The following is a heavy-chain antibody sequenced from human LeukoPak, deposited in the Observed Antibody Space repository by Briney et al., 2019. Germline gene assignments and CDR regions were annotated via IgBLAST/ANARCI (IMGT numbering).Heavy chain of an antibody. D-gene: IGHD5-12*01. V-gene: IGHV3-48*01. CDR3: ARDGGYSGYDADC. CDR2: ISDTSAM. J-gene: IGHJ4*02. CDR1: GFSFRLYS. Sequence: GESLRLSCVASGFSFRLYSMKWVRQAPGKGLEWVSYISDTSAMYYADSVRGRFTISRDNAKNSLFLQMNSLRVEDTGVYYCARDGGYSGYDADCWGQGTLVTVSS.